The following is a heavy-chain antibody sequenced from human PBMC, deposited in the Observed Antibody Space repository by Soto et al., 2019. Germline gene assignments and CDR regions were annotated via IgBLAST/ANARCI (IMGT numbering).Heavy chain of an antibody. Sequence: GGSLRVSCAASGFTFSDDYMSWIRQAPGKGLEWVSYISSSSSYTNYADSVKGRFTISRDNAKNSLYLQMNSLRAEGTAVYYCARDGGDSSQRLYYYYYGMDVWGQGTTVTVSS. CDR3: ARDGGDSSQRLYYYYYGMDV. CDR2: ISSSSSYT. CDR1: GFTFSDDY. D-gene: IGHD6-13*01. V-gene: IGHV3-11*06. J-gene: IGHJ6*02.